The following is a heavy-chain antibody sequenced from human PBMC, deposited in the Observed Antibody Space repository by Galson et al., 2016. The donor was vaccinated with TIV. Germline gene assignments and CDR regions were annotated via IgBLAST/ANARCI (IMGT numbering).Heavy chain of an antibody. V-gene: IGHV4-39*07. J-gene: IGHJ4*02. Sequence: SETLSLTCTVSGGSITDISYYWGWIRQPPGKGLEWIGSIDYSGRTYYNPSLKSRVSISVDTSKNQFSLKLTSVTAADTAVYYCARERRYYDSSESFEYWGQGTLVTVSS. CDR2: IDYSGRT. CDR1: GGSITDISYY. CDR3: ARERRYYDSSESFEY. D-gene: IGHD3-22*01.